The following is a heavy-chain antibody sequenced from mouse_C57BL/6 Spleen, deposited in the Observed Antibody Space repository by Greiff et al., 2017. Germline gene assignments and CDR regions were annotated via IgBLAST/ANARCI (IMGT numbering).Heavy chain of an antibody. V-gene: IGHV1-42*01. CDR2: INPSTGGT. CDR3: ERSANYGIYGY. J-gene: IGHJ2*01. D-gene: IGHD2-1*01. Sequence: VQLQQSGPELVKPGASVKISCKASGYSFTGYYMNWVKQSPEKSLEWIGDINPSTGGTTYNQKFKAKATLTVNKSSSTAYMQLKSLTSEDSAIXYGERSANYGIYGYWGQGTTLTVSS. CDR1: GYSFTGYY.